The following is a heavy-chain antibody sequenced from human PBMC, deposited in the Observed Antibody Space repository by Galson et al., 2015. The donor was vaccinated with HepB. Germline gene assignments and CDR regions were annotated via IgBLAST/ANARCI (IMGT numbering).Heavy chain of an antibody. Sequence: SLRLSSAASGFTFSSYAMHWVRQAPGKGLEWVAVISYDGSNKYYADSVKGRFTISRDNSKNTLYLQMNSLRAEDTAVYYCAREGNIWFGRHYFDYWGQGTLVTVSS. CDR3: AREGNIWFGRHYFDY. CDR2: ISYDGSNK. V-gene: IGHV3-30*04. D-gene: IGHD3-10*01. CDR1: GFTFSSYA. J-gene: IGHJ4*02.